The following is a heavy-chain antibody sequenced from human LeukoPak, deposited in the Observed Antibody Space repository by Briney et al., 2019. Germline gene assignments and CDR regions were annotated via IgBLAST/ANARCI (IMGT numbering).Heavy chain of an antibody. Sequence: PSETLSLTCAVYGGSFSGYYWSWIRQPPGKGLEWIGEINHSGSTNYNPSLKSRVTISVDTSKNQFSLKLSSVTAADTAVYYCARGRAEELPFDYWGQGTLVTVSS. CDR2: INHSGST. CDR3: ARGRAEELPFDY. J-gene: IGHJ4*02. V-gene: IGHV4-34*01. D-gene: IGHD1-26*01. CDR1: GGSFSGYY.